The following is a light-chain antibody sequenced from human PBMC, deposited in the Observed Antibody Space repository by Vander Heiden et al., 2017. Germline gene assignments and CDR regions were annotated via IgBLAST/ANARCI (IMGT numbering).Light chain of an antibody. CDR1: QSIGSW. CDR3: QQYNSYSRT. V-gene: IGKV1-5*03. CDR2: KAS. J-gene: IGKJ1*01. Sequence: DIQMTQSPSTLSASVGDRVIITCRASQSIGSWLAWYQQKPGKAPNLLIYKASSLEGGVTSRFSGSGSGTEFTLTISSLQPDDFATYYCQQYNSYSRTFGQGTKVEIK.